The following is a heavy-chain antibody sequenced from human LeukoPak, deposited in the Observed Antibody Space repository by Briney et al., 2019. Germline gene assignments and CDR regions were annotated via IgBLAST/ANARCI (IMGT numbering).Heavy chain of an antibody. Sequence: PGGSLRLSCAAFGFSLSRYWMHWVRQAPGKGLVWVSRINTDGSSTSYADSVKGRFTISRDNSKNTLYLQMNRLRDEDTAVYYCASGVVDNDAFDIWGQGTMVTVSS. D-gene: IGHD5-12*01. J-gene: IGHJ3*02. CDR2: INTDGSST. CDR3: ASGVVDNDAFDI. CDR1: GFSLSRYW. V-gene: IGHV3-74*01.